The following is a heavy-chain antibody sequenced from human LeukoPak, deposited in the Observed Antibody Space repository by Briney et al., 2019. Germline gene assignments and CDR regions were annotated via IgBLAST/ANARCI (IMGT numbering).Heavy chain of an antibody. D-gene: IGHD2-2*01. CDR3: ARVSTLPAARDAFDI. CDR1: GFTFSDYY. CDR2: ISSSGSTI. V-gene: IGHV3-11*04. J-gene: IGHJ3*02. Sequence: PGGSLRLSCAASGFTFSDYYMSWIRQAPGKGLEWVSYISSSGSTIYYADSVKGRFTISRDNAKNSLYLQMNSLRAEDTAVYYCARVSTLPAARDAFDIWGQGTMVTVSS.